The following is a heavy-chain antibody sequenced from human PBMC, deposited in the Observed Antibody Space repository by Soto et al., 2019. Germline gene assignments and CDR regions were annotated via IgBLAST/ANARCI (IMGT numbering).Heavy chain of an antibody. CDR1: GFTFSSYG. CDR2: ISYDGSNK. CDR3: AKDVPAAGTAPGY. Sequence: GGSLRLSCASSGFTFSSYGMHWVRQAPGKGLEWVAVISYDGSNKYYADSVKGRFTISRDNSKNTLYLQMNSLRAEDTAVYYCAKDVPAAGTAPGYWGQGTLVTVSS. D-gene: IGHD6-13*01. V-gene: IGHV3-30*18. J-gene: IGHJ4*02.